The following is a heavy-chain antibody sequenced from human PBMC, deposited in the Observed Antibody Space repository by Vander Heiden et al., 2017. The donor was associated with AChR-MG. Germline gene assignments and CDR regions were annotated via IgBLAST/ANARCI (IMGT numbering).Heavy chain of an antibody. J-gene: IGHJ5*02. D-gene: IGHD6-13*01. CDR3: AREGPRPYSSSWFGQTPYNWFDP. CDR2: INHSGST. CDR1: GGSFSGYY. Sequence: QVQLQQWGAGLLKPSETLSLTCAVYGGSFSGYYWSWIRQPPGKGLEWIGEINHSGSTNYNPSLKSRVTISVDTSKNQFSLKLSSVTAADTAVYYCAREGPRPYSSSWFGQTPYNWFDPWGQGTLVTVSS. V-gene: IGHV4-34*01.